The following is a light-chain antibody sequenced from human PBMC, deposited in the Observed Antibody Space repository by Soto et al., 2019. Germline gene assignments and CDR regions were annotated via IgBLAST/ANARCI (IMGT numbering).Light chain of an antibody. Sequence: EIVMTQSPATLSVSPGERATLSCRASQSVSSNLAWYQQKPGQAPRLLIYGASTRATGIPARFSGSGSGTEFTLNNSSLQSEDVAVYYCQQYNNWPFPSWTFGQGTKVEIK. J-gene: IGKJ1*01. CDR3: QQYNNWPFPSWT. CDR2: GAS. V-gene: IGKV3-15*01. CDR1: QSVSSN.